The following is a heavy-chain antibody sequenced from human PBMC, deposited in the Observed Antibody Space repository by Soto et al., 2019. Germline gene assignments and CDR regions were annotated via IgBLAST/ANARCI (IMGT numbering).Heavy chain of an antibody. Sequence: SVKVCCKASGGTFSSYAISWVRQAPGQGLEWMGGIIPIFGTANYAQKFQGRVTITADESTSTAYMELSSLRSEDTAVYYCARGIAAAVSPFDYWGQGTLVTVSS. CDR1: GGTFSSYA. D-gene: IGHD6-13*01. CDR2: IIPIFGTA. CDR3: ARGIAAAVSPFDY. J-gene: IGHJ4*02. V-gene: IGHV1-69*13.